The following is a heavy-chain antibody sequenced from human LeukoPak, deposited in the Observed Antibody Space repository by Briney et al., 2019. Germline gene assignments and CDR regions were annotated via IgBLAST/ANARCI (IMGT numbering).Heavy chain of an antibody. D-gene: IGHD3-10*01. CDR2: ISWNSGSI. CDR3: AKETPTVTMVRGVMGYFDY. V-gene: IGHV3-9*01. Sequence: GRSLRLSCAASGFTFDDYAMHWVRQAPGKGLEWVSGISWNSGSIGYADSVKGRFTISRDNAKNSLYLRMNSLRAEDTALYYCAKETPTVTMVRGVMGYFDYWGQGTLVTVSS. J-gene: IGHJ4*02. CDR1: GFTFDDYA.